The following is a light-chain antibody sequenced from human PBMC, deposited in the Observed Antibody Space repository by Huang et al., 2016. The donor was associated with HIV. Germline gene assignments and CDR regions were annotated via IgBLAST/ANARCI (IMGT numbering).Light chain of an antibody. V-gene: IGKV3-11*01. CDR3: QQRSNWPRRYT. CDR1: QSVSSY. J-gene: IGKJ2*01. CDR2: EAS. Sequence: EIVLTQSPATLSLSPGERATLSCRASQSVSSYLAWYQQKPGQAPRLLIYEASNRATGIPARFSGRGSGTDFTLTISSLEPEDFAVYYGQQRSNWPRRYTFGQGTKLEIK.